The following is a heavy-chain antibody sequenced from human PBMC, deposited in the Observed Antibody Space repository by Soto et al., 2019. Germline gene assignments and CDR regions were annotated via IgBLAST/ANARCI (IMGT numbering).Heavy chain of an antibody. CDR1: GGSISSSSYY. V-gene: IGHV4-39*01. CDR3: ARPMGVYGSGSYPSYYYMDV. CDR2: IYYSGST. Sequence: TSETLSLTCTVSGGSISSSSYYWGWIRQPPGKGLEWIGSIYYSGSTYYNPSLKSRVTISVDTSKNQFSLKLSSVTAADTAVYYCARPMGVYGSGSYPSYYYMDVWGKGTTVTVSS. J-gene: IGHJ6*03. D-gene: IGHD3-10*01.